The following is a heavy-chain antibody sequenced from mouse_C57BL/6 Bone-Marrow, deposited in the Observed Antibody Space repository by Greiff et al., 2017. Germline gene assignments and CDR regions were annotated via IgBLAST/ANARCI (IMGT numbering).Heavy chain of an antibody. CDR3: ARTTTVVPYYFDY. Sequence: VQRVESGAELARPGASVKMSCKASGYTFTSYTMHWVKQRPGQGLEWIGYVNPSSGYTKYNQKFKDKATLTADKSSSTAYMQLSSLTSEDSAVYYCARTTTVVPYYFDYWGQGTTLTVSS. CDR2: VNPSSGYT. V-gene: IGHV1-4*01. CDR1: GYTFTSYT. J-gene: IGHJ2*01. D-gene: IGHD1-1*01.